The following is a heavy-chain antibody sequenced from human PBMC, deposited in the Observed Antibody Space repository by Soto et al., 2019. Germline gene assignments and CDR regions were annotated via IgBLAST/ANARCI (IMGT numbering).Heavy chain of an antibody. J-gene: IGHJ4*02. CDR2: ISSSSSYI. V-gene: IGHV3-21*01. CDR1: GFTFSSYS. CDR3: ARETRRDGYNYDY. Sequence: GESLKISCAASGFTFSSYSMNWVRQAPGKGLEWVSSISSSSSYIYYADSVKGRFTISRDNAKNSLYLQMNSLRAEDTAVYYCARETRRDGYNYDYWGQGTLVTVSS. D-gene: IGHD5-12*01.